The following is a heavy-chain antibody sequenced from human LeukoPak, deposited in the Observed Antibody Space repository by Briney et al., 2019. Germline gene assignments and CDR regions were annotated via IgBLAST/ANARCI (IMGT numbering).Heavy chain of an antibody. D-gene: IGHD3-22*01. V-gene: IGHV3-11*04. CDR3: FSSLNVVISSPYYFGS. CDR2: ISGSGLSA. CDR1: GCTFSDYY. Sequence: GGSLRLSCAASGCTFSDYYMDWVRQAPGQGLQWISYISGSGLSAWYADSVKGRFIISRYNAKNSLYLYMNILRSEDKAVYYCFSSLNVVISSPYYFGSWGPGTLVTVSS. J-gene: IGHJ4*02.